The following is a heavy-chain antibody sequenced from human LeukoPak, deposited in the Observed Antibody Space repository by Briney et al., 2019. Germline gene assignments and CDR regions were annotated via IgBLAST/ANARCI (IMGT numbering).Heavy chain of an antibody. CDR2: INPNSGGT. Sequence: ASVKVSCKASGYTFTGYCIHWVRQAPGQGVGWMGWINPNSGGTNSAQKFQGRVTMTRDTSISTAYMELSRLRSDDTAVYSCARGVWGATTFFDYWGQGTLVTVSS. CDR1: GYTFTGYC. V-gene: IGHV1-2*02. J-gene: IGHJ4*02. CDR3: ARGVWGATTFFDY. D-gene: IGHD1-26*01.